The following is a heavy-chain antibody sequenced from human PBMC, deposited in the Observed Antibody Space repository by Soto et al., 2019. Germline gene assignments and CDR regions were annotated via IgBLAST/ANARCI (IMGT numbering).Heavy chain of an antibody. CDR1: GGSIISGDYY. D-gene: IGHD2-15*01. CDR3: ARGEDIVVVVAATHKTLYGMDV. V-gene: IGHV4-30-4*01. CDR2: IYYSEST. Sequence: SETLSLTSTVSGGSIISGDYYLICIRQPPWDGLELIGYIYYSESTYYNPSLKSRVTISVDTSKNQFSLKLSSVTAADTAVYYCARGEDIVVVVAATHKTLYGMDVWGQGTTVTVSS. J-gene: IGHJ6*02.